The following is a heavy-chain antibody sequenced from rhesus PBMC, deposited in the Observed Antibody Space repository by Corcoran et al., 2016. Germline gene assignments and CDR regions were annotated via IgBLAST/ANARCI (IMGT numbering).Heavy chain of an antibody. CDR1: GCSISRNY. CDR3: ARAGYEDDYGYYYTGDY. Sequence: QVQLQESGPGLVKPLETLSLTCAVSGCSISRNYWSWIRQPPGKGLEWIGYIYGSGSRTNYNPTLKRRGTLAGDTSKNQVSRKLSSVTAADTAVYYCARAGYEDDYGYYYTGDYWGQGVLVTVSS. CDR2: IYGSGSRT. J-gene: IGHJ4*01. D-gene: IGHD3-9*01. V-gene: IGHV4S11*01.